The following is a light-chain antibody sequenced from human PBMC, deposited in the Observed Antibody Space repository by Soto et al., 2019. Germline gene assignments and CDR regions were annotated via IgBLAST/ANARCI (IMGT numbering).Light chain of an antibody. V-gene: IGKV1-13*02. J-gene: IGKJ4*01. CDR3: QQFNSYPPLT. CDR2: DAS. Sequence: AIQLTQSPSSLSASVGDRVTITCRASQGISSALAWYQQKPGKAPKLLIYDASSLESGVPSRFSGSGSGTDLTLTISSLQPEDFATNYCQQFNSYPPLTFGGGTKVEIK. CDR1: QGISSA.